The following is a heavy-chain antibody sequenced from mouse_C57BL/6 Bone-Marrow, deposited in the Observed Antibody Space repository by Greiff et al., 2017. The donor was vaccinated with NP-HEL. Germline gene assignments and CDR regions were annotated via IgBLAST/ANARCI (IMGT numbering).Heavy chain of an antibody. CDR2: IWTGGGT. D-gene: IGHD4-1*01. CDR1: GFSLTSYA. V-gene: IGHV2-9-1*01. CDR3: ASLTGTGGYYFGY. J-gene: IGHJ2*01. Sequence: QVQLKESGPGLVAPSPSLSISCTVSGFSLTSYAISWVRQPPGKGLEWLGVIWTGGGTNYNSALNSRLSISKDNSKSQVFLKMNSMQTDDTARYYCASLTGTGGYYFGYWGQGTTLTVSS.